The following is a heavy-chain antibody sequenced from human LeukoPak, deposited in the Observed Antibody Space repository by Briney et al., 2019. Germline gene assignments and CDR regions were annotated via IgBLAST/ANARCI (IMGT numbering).Heavy chain of an antibody. J-gene: IGHJ3*02. CDR1: GFTFDDYA. D-gene: IGHD6-13*01. CDR3: ARWYSNSWYYSDGAFDI. Sequence: GRSLRLSCAASGFTFDDYAMHWVRQAPGKGLEWVSGVNWNSGSIDYADSVKGRFTISRDNAKNSLYLQMNSLRAEDTAVYYCARWYSNSWYYSDGAFDIWGQGTMVTVSS. V-gene: IGHV3-9*01. CDR2: VNWNSGSI.